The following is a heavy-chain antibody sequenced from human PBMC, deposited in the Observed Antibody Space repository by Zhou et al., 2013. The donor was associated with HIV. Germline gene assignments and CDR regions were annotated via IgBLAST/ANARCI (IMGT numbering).Heavy chain of an antibody. D-gene: IGHD3-22*01. CDR1: GYTFTNYG. J-gene: IGHJ3*02. Sequence: QVQLVQSGPEVKKPGASVKVSCKASGYTFTNYGISWVRQAPGQGLEWMGWISASNGNTNYAQNFQGRVTVTTDTSTSTAYMELRSLTSNDTAVYYCARDVTPYYYDSSGYLDAFYIWGQGTMVTVSS. CDR3: ARDVTPYYYDSSGYLDAFYI. V-gene: IGHV1-18*04. CDR2: ISASNGNT.